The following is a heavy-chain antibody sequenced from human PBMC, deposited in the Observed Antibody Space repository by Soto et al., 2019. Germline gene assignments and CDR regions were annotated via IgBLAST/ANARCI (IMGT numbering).Heavy chain of an antibody. D-gene: IGHD3-3*01. J-gene: IGHJ5*02. CDR1: GFSLSTSGVG. CDR3: AHRPRYDFWSGYQNWFDP. V-gene: IGHV2-5*02. Sequence: SGPTLVKPTQTLTLTCTFSGFSLSTSGVGVGWIRQPPGKALEWLALIYWDDDKRYSPSLKSRLTITKDTSKNQVVLTMTNMDPVDTATYYCAHRPRYDFWSGYQNWFDPWGQGTLVTVSS. CDR2: IYWDDDK.